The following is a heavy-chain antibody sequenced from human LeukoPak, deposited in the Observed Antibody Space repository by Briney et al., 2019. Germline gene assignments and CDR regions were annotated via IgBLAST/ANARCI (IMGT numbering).Heavy chain of an antibody. D-gene: IGHD6-13*01. CDR1: GFTFSSYA. V-gene: IGHV3-23*01. J-gene: IGHJ4*02. CDR3: AKSFGPVIAAAGTGAD. Sequence: PGGSLRLSCAASGFTFSSYAMNWVRQAPGKGLEWVSIISGSGSSTDYADSVKGRFTISRDKSKNTVYLQMNGLRAEDTAVYYCAKSFGPVIAAAGTGADWGQGTLVTVSS. CDR2: ISGSGSST.